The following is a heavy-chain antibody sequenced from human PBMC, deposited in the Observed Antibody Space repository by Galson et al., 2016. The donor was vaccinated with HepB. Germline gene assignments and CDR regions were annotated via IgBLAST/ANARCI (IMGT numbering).Heavy chain of an antibody. Sequence: SLRLSCAASGFTFRAYTMNWVRQAPGKGLQWVSSISSGSRHISNADSLKGRFSISRDDAKNSVFLQMNSLTVDDTAKYFRASDRVDIVAAPSSIRNYYGMDVWGQGTTVTVSS. CDR2: ISSGSRHI. CDR3: ASDRVDIVAAPSSIRNYYGMDV. D-gene: IGHD5-12*01. J-gene: IGHJ6*02. CDR1: GFTFRAYT. V-gene: IGHV3-21*04.